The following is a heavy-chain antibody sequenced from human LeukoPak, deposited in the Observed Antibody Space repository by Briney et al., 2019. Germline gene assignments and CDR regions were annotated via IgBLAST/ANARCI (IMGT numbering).Heavy chain of an antibody. D-gene: IGHD3-10*01. V-gene: IGHV4-28*03. Sequence: SETLSLTCAVSGYSISSSNWWGWIRQPPGKGLEWIGYIYYSGSTYYNPSLKSRVTMSVDTPKNQFSLKLSSVTAVDTAVYYCARGFYGSVAFDIWGQGTMVTVSS. CDR2: IYYSGST. J-gene: IGHJ3*02. CDR1: GYSISSSNW. CDR3: ARGFYGSVAFDI.